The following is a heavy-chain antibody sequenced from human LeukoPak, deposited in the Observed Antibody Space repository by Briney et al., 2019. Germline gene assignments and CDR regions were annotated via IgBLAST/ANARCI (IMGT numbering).Heavy chain of an antibody. CDR1: GFTFSSYW. Sequence: PGGSLRLSCAASGFTFSSYWMSWVRQAPGKGVEWVANIKTDSTHTYYVASLKRRFTISRDNANNLFFLQLGSLRADDTGVYYCARASMGGRDYHLDFWGQGTLVTVSS. CDR3: ARASMGGRDYHLDF. J-gene: IGHJ4*02. CDR2: IKTDSTHT. D-gene: IGHD4/OR15-4a*01. V-gene: IGHV3-7*01.